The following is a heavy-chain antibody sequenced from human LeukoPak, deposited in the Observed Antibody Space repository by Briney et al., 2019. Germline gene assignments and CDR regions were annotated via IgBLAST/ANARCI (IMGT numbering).Heavy chain of an antibody. CDR1: RYTFTDYH. V-gene: IGHV1-2*02. J-gene: IGHJ4*02. CDR3: ARDLEVRWELIY. CDR2: INPDSGDT. Sequence: ASVKVSCKASRYTFTDYHMHWVRQAPGQGLEWMGRINPDSGDTHYAQKFQGRVTMTRDTSISTAYMELSRLRSDDTAVYYCARDLEVRWELIYWGQGTLVTVSS. D-gene: IGHD1-26*01.